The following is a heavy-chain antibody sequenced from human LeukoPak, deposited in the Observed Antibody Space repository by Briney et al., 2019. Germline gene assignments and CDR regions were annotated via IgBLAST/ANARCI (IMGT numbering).Heavy chain of an antibody. CDR2: IWYDGSNK. Sequence: PGRSLRLSCAASGFTVSSYGMHWVRQAPGKGLEWVAVIWYDGSNKYYADSVKGRFTISRDNSKNTLYLQMNSLRAEDTAVYYCARGGQLWFGEVDYWGQGTLVTVSS. D-gene: IGHD3-10*01. CDR1: GFTVSSYG. CDR3: ARGGQLWFGEVDY. J-gene: IGHJ4*02. V-gene: IGHV3-33*01.